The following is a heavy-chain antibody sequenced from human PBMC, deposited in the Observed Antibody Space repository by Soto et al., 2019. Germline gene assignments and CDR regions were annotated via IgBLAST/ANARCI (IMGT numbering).Heavy chain of an antibody. CDR2: IYHSGST. J-gene: IGHJ4*02. CDR3: ARVSRIVAAAGPSRPDY. V-gene: IGHV4-4*02. CDR1: GGSISSSNW. D-gene: IGHD6-13*01. Sequence: QVQLQESGPGLVKPSGTLSLTCAVSGGSISSSNWWSWVRQPPGKGLEWIGEIYHSGSTNYNPSLKSRVTISVDKSKNQFALKLSSVTAADTAVYYCARVSRIVAAAGPSRPDYWGQGTLVTVSS.